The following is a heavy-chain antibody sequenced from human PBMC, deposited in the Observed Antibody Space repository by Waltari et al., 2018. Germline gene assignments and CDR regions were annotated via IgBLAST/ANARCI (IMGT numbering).Heavy chain of an antibody. CDR1: LFTFSTYW. J-gene: IGHJ4*02. CDR2: IIYDGMEK. V-gene: IGHV3-7*03. CDR3: ATYRWLGY. D-gene: IGHD3-10*01. Sequence: VECGGDLVQPAGSMRLSCEGSLFTFSTYWMTWVGQASGRGLNWFANIIYDGMEKNYVDSLKSLFSISRDNARKSVFLQMNRLRVEDTALYYGATYRWLGYWGQGTQVTVSS.